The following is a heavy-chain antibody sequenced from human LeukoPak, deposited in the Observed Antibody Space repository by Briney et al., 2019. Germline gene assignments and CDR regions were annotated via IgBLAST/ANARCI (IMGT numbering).Heavy chain of an antibody. CDR1: GFTFSSYS. CDR2: ISSSSSTI. J-gene: IGHJ3*02. CDR3: ARGGYSGSPRDAFDI. Sequence: GGSLRLSCAASGFTFSSYSMNWVRQAPGKGLEWVSYISSSSSTIYYADSVKGRFTISRDNAKNSLYLQMNSLRAEDTAVYYCARGGYSGSPRDAFDIWGQGTMVTVSS. D-gene: IGHD1-26*01. V-gene: IGHV3-48*04.